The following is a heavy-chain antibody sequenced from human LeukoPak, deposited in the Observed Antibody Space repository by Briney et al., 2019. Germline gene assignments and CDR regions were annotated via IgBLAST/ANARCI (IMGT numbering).Heavy chain of an antibody. CDR3: TRVGGNPPRGCDY. Sequence: GVSLRLSCAASGFTVGSNYMSWVRQAPGKGLEWVSRINSDGSSTSYADSVKGRFTISRDNAKNTLYLQMNSLGAEDTALYYCTRVGGNPPRGCDYWGQGTLVTVSS. CDR1: GFTVGSNY. V-gene: IGHV3-74*01. CDR2: INSDGSST. D-gene: IGHD4-23*01. J-gene: IGHJ4*02.